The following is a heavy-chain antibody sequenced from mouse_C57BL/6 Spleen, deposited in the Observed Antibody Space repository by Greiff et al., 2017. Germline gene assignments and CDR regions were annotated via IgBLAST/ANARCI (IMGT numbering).Heavy chain of an antibody. CDR3: ARRRDAYFDY. Sequence: QVHVKQSGPELVKPGASVKLSCKASGYTFTSYDINWVKQRPGQGLEWIGWIYPRDGSTKYNEKFKGKATLTVDTSSSTAYMELHSLTSEDSAVYFCARRRDAYFDYWGQGTTLTVSS. CDR1: GYTFTSYD. V-gene: IGHV1-85*01. D-gene: IGHD3-3*01. CDR2: IYPRDGST. J-gene: IGHJ2*01.